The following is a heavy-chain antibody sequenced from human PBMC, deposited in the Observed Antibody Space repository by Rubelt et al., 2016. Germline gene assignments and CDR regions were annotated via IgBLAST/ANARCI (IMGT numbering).Heavy chain of an antibody. CDR1: GYTFTSYG. CDR2: ISAYNGNT. V-gene: IGHV1-18*01. CDR3: ARDVGGNSVLYYFDY. Sequence: QVQLVQSGAEVKKPGASVKVSCKASGYTFTSYGISWVRQAPGQGLEWMGWISAYNGNTNYAQKLQGRGTMTADTSTGPAYMGLRSLRAHATAVYYCARDVGGNSVLYYFDYWGQGTLFTVSS. D-gene: IGHD4-23*01. J-gene: IGHJ4*02.